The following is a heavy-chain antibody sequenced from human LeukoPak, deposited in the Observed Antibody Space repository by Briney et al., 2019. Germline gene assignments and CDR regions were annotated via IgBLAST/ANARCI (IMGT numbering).Heavy chain of an antibody. D-gene: IGHD5-24*01. V-gene: IGHV4-39*01. CDR3: ARFHRDGYNWIDY. J-gene: IGHJ4*02. Sequence: PSETLSLTCTVSGGFIGGSSHYWGWIRQPPGKGLEWIGTIYFGGSTYYDPSLKSRVTISVDTSKNQFSLKLTSVTAADTAVYYCARFHRDGYNWIDYWGQGTLVTISS. CDR2: IYFGGST. CDR1: GGFIGGSSHY.